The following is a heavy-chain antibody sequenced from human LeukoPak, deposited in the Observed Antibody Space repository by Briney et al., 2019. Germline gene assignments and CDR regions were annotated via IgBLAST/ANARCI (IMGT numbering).Heavy chain of an antibody. CDR1: GFTFSSYW. J-gene: IGHJ1*01. V-gene: IGHV3-74*01. Sequence: GGSLRLSCAAPGFTFSSYWMHWVRQAPGKGLVWVSRIKSDGSTNYADSVKGRFTISRDNAKSTVSLQMNSLRAEDTGVYYCARAPSEIGGYYPEYFRHWGQGTLVTVSS. CDR2: IKSDGST. D-gene: IGHD3-22*01. CDR3: ARAPSEIGGYYPEYFRH.